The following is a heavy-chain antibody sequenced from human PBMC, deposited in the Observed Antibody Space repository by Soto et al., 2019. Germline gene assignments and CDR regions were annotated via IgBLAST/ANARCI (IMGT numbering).Heavy chain of an antibody. CDR3: ARASVVRGVIASWFDP. D-gene: IGHD3-10*01. Sequence: ASVKVSCKASGYTFTSYAMHWVRQAPGQRLEWMGWINAGNGNTKYSQKFQGRVTITRDTSASTAYMELSSLRSEDTAVYYCARASVVRGVIASWFDPWGQGTLVTVSS. J-gene: IGHJ5*02. CDR1: GYTFTSYA. V-gene: IGHV1-3*01. CDR2: INAGNGNT.